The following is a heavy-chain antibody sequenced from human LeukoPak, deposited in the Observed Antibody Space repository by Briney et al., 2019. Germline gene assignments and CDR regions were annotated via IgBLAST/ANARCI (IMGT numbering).Heavy chain of an antibody. Sequence: AGGSLRLSCAASGFTFSNYWMHWVRQAPGKGLVCISRIHSDGSRASYADSVKGRFTISRDNGKNTLYLQLNSLRDEDTAVYFCARGSDWYYYYYGVDVWGQGTTVTVSS. V-gene: IGHV3-74*01. CDR3: ARGSDWYYYYYGVDV. J-gene: IGHJ6*02. D-gene: IGHD2-21*01. CDR2: IHSDGSRA. CDR1: GFTFSNYW.